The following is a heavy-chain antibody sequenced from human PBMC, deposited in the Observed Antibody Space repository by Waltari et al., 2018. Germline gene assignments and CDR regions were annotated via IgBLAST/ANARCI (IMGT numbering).Heavy chain of an antibody. D-gene: IGHD6-13*01. CDR2: IYYSGST. V-gene: IGHV4-59*01. J-gene: IGHJ3*02. CDR3: ARDSGSYSSSLLDAFDI. Sequence: QVQLQESGPGLVKPSETLSLTCTVSGGSISSYYWSWIRQPPGKGLEWLGYIYYSGSTNYNPSLKSRVTISVDTSKNQFSLKLSSVTAADTAVYYCARDSGSYSSSLLDAFDIWGQGTMVTVSS. CDR1: GGSISSYY.